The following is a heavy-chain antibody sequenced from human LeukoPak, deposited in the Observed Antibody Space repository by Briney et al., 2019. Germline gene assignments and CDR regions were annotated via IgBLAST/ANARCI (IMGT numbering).Heavy chain of an antibody. D-gene: IGHD2-2*01. CDR3: ARTRREYQLLPPPGYYYYYMDV. CDR2: IYYSGST. CDR1: GGSISSGGYY. Sequence: PSQTLSLTCTVSGGSISSGGYYWSWIRQHPGKGLEWIGYIYYSGSTYYNPSLKSRVTISVDTSKNQFSLKLSSVTAADTAVYYCARTRREYQLLPPPGYYYYYMDVWGKGTTVTVSS. J-gene: IGHJ6*03. V-gene: IGHV4-31*03.